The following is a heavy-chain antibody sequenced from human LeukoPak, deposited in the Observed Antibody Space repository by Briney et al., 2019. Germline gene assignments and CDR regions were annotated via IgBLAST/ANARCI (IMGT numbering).Heavy chain of an antibody. V-gene: IGHV4-39*01. Sequence: SETLSLTCTVSGGSISSSSYYWGWIRQPPGKGLEWIGSIYYSGSTYYNPSLKSRVTISVDTSKNQFSLKLSSVTAADTAVYYCARRPLAAPPNWFDPWGQGTLVTVSS. D-gene: IGHD3-3*02. CDR1: GGSISSSSYY. CDR3: ARRPLAAPPNWFDP. CDR2: IYYSGST. J-gene: IGHJ5*02.